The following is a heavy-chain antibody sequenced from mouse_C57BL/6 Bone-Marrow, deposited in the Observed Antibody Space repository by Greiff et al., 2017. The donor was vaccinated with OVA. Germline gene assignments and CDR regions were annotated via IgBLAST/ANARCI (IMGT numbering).Heavy chain of an antibody. J-gene: IGHJ4*01. CDR1: GFTFSSYG. V-gene: IGHV5-6*02. Sequence: EVMLVESGGDLVKPGGSLKLSCAASGFTFSSYGMSWVRQTPDKRLEWVATISSGGSYTYYPDSVKGRFTISRDNAKNTLYLQMSSLKSEDTAMYYCARRFGRGHWGQGTSVTVSS. CDR3: ARRFGRGH. CDR2: ISSGGSYT.